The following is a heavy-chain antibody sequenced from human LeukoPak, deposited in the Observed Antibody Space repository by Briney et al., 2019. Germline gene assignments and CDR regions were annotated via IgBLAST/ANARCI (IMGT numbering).Heavy chain of an antibody. V-gene: IGHV3-23*01. J-gene: IGHJ4*02. CDR3: AKDARRDGYSFDY. D-gene: IGHD5-24*01. CDR1: GFTFSSYA. CDR2: ISGSGGST. Sequence: GGSLRLSCAASGFTFSSYAMNWVRQAPGKGLEWVSGISGSGGSTNYADSVEGRFTISRDKSNNTLYLQMNSLRAEDTAVYYCAKDARRDGYSFDYWGQGTLVTVSS.